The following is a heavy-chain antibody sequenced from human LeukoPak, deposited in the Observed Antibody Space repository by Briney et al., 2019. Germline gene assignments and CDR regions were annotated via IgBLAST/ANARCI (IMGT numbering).Heavy chain of an antibody. V-gene: IGHV4-61*02. CDR2: IYTSGST. J-gene: IGHJ5*02. CDR1: GGSISSGSYY. D-gene: IGHD3-10*01. CDR3: ARMSYYDSGSDNWFDP. Sequence: PSETLSLTCTVSGGSISSGSYYWSWIRQPAGNGLEWIGRIYTSGSTNYNPSLKSRVTISVDTSKNQFSLKLSSVTAADTAVYYCARMSYYDSGSDNWFDPWGQGTLVTVSS.